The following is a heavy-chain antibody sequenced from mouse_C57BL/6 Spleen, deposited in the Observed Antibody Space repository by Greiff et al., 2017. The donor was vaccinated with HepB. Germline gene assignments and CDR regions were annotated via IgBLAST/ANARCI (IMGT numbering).Heavy chain of an antibody. CDR3: ATGWIGLGYAMDY. J-gene: IGHJ4*01. CDR1: GYSFTGYY. Sequence: VHVKQSGPELVKPGASVKISCKASGYSFTGYYMNWVKQSPEKSLEWIGEINPSTGGTTYNQKFKAKATLTVDKSSSTAYMQLKSLTSEDSAVYYCATGWIGLGYAMDYWGQGTSVTVSS. D-gene: IGHD3-1*01. CDR2: INPSTGGT. V-gene: IGHV1-42*01.